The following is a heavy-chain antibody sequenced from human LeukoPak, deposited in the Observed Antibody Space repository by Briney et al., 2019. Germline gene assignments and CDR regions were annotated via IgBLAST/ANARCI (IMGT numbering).Heavy chain of an antibody. CDR1: GYTFTSYA. J-gene: IGHJ4*02. Sequence: GASVKVSCKASGYTFTSYAMNWVRQAPGQGLEWMGWINPNTGNPTYAQGFTGRFVFSLDTSVSTTYLQISSLKAEDTAVYYCATSPGIAAPSGYYFDHWGQGTLVSVSS. CDR3: ATSPGIAAPSGYYFDH. D-gene: IGHD6-13*01. CDR2: INPNTGNP. V-gene: IGHV7-4-1*02.